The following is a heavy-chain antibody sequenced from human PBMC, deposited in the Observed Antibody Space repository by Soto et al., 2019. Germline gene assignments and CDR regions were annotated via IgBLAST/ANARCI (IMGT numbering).Heavy chain of an antibody. CDR2: IHYSGST. CDR1: GGSISSYF. CDR3: ARQVSSAWTPYYYDMDV. J-gene: IGHJ6*02. D-gene: IGHD6-25*01. Sequence: SETLSLTCTVSGGSISSYFRIWIRQPPGRGLEWIGHIHYSGSTNYNPSLKSRVTISVDTSKNQVSLKLSSVTAADTAMYFCARQVSSAWTPYYYDMDVWGQGTTVTVSS. V-gene: IGHV4-59*08.